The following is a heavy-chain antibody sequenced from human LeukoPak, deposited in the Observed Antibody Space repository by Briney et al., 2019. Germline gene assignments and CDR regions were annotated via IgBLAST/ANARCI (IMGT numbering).Heavy chain of an antibody. CDR1: GGSISSYY. CDR2: IYYSGST. D-gene: IGHD6-25*01. V-gene: IGHV4-59*01. J-gene: IGHJ4*02. CDR3: ARGRQRGDY. Sequence: PSETLSLTCTVSGGSISSYYWSWIRQPPGKGLEWIGYIYYSGSTNYNPSLKSRVTISVDTSKNQFSLKLSSVTAAETAVYYCARGRQRGDYWGQGTLVTVSS.